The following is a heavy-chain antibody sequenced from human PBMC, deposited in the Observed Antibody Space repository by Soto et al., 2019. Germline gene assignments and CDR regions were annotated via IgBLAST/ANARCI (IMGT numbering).Heavy chain of an antibody. J-gene: IGHJ3*01. Sequence: QVQLVQSGAEVKKPGSSVKVSCTAPEGSLSREAINRWRQAPGQGPGGVGGIPPFFGTADYAQKFQGRVTITADVSTTTAYMELSSLRSEDTAVYYCARGHEFGGNSEALDVWGQGTMVTVSS. CDR2: IPPFFGTA. D-gene: IGHD2-15*01. V-gene: IGHV1-69*12. CDR3: ARGHEFGGNSEALDV. CDR1: EGSLSREA.